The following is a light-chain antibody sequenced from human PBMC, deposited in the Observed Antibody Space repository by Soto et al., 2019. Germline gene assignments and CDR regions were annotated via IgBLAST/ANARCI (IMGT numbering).Light chain of an antibody. CDR1: QTINDNF. CDR2: GAS. Sequence: DIVLTQSPGTLSLSPGERATLSCRASQTINDNFLAWYQQKPGQSPRLLISGASIRAPGIPDRFSGSGSETDFTLTISRLEPEVFAFYYCQQYGSSPELSSGPGT. J-gene: IGKJ3*01. CDR3: QQYGSSPELS. V-gene: IGKV3-20*01.